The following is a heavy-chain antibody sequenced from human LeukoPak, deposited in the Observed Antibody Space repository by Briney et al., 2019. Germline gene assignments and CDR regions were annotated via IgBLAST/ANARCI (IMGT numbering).Heavy chain of an antibody. J-gene: IGHJ4*01. CDR3: ARDAQRGFDYSNSLRY. Sequence: HPGGSLRLSCATSGFTFNHHGMHWVRQAPGKGLEWVAVIWSDGSNRFYAGPVKGRFTISRDNSRNTVFLQMNSLRVEDTAMYYCARDAQRGFDYSNSLRYWGHGTLVTVSS. CDR1: GFTFNHHG. D-gene: IGHD4-11*01. V-gene: IGHV3-33*01. CDR2: IWSDGSNR.